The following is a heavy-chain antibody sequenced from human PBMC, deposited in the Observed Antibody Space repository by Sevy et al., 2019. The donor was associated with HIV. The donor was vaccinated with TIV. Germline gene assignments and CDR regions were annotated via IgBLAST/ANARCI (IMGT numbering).Heavy chain of an antibody. CDR2: ISWNSGSI. D-gene: IGHD6-19*01. J-gene: IGHJ6*02. Sequence: GWSLRLSCAASGFTFDDYAMHWVRQAPGKGLEWVSGISWNSGSIGYADSVKGRFTISRDNAKNSLYLQMNSLRAEDTALYYCAKDIGYHSSGWYGSYYYYYGMDVWGQGTTVTVSS. CDR1: GFTFDDYA. V-gene: IGHV3-9*01. CDR3: AKDIGYHSSGWYGSYYYYYGMDV.